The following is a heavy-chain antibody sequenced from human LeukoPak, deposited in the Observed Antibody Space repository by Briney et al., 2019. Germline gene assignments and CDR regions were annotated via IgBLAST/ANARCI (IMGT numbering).Heavy chain of an antibody. J-gene: IGHJ5*02. CDR2: IYNGGII. CDR1: GDSISRYY. V-gene: IGHV4-4*07. D-gene: IGHD3-10*01. CDR3: ARDSGTTGEVKFDP. Sequence: SQTLSLTCTVSGDSISRYYWSWIRQPAGKGLEWIGRIYNGGIITYNPSLKSRVTMSIDTSNNQFSLRLRFVTAADTAVYYCARDSGTTGEVKFDPWGQGTLVTVSS.